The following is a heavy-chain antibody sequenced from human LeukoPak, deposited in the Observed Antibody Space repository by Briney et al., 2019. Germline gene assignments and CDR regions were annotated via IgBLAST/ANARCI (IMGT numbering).Heavy chain of an antibody. CDR1: GYTFTGYY. V-gene: IGHV1-2*02. CDR3: ARGVNYYDSSGYYTLQL. Sequence: ASVKVSCKASGYTFTGYYMHWVRQAPGQGLEWMGWINPNSGGTNYAQKFQGRVTMTRDTSISTAYMEPSRLRSDDTAVYYCARGVNYYDSSGYYTLQLWGQGTLVTVSS. J-gene: IGHJ4*02. D-gene: IGHD3-22*01. CDR2: INPNSGGT.